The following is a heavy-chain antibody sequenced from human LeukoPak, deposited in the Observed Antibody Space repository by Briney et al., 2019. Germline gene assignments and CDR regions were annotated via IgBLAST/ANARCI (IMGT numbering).Heavy chain of an antibody. J-gene: IGHJ4*02. D-gene: IGHD3-3*01. CDR2: IRFDGSNK. CDR3: AKDRITIFAVVNSASDH. Sequence: PGGSLRLSCAASGFTFSGYGMHWVRQAPGKGLEWVAFIRFDGSNKYYADSVKGRLTISRDNSKNTLYLQVNSLRTEDTAVYYCAKDRITIFAVVNSASDHWGQGTQVTVSS. CDR1: GFTFSGYG. V-gene: IGHV3-30*02.